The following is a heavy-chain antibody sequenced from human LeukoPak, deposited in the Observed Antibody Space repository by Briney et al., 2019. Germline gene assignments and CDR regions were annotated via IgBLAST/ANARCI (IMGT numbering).Heavy chain of an antibody. V-gene: IGHV3-7*01. D-gene: IGHD1-26*01. Sequence: GGSLRLSCAASGFTFSSYWMSWVRQAPGKGLEWVANIKQDGSEENFVDSVKGRFTISRDNAKKSLYLQMNSLRAEDTAVYYCARGASAGASLRHDYWGQGTLVTVSS. CDR1: GFTFSSYW. CDR3: ARGASAGASLRHDY. CDR2: IKQDGSEE. J-gene: IGHJ4*02.